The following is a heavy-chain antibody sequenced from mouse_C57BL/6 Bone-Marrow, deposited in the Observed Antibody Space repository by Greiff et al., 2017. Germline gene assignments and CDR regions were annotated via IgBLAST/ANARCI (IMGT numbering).Heavy chain of an antibody. CDR3: TTYSNYWYFDV. CDR1: GFNIKDDY. D-gene: IGHD2-5*01. J-gene: IGHJ1*03. V-gene: IGHV14-4*01. Sequence: EVQLQQSGAELVRPGASVKLSCTASGFNIKDDYMHWVKQRPEQGLEWIGWIDPENGDTEYASKFQGKATITADTSSNTAYLQLSSLTSEDTAVXYCTTYSNYWYFDVWGTGTTVTVSS. CDR2: IDPENGDT.